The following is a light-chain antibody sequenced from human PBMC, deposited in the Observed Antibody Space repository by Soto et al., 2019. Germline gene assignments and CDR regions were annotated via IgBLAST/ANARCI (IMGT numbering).Light chain of an antibody. CDR2: AAS. V-gene: IGKV1-5*01. CDR3: QQYHSYYRT. J-gene: IGKJ2*01. Sequence: DIQMIQSPSTLSASVGDRVTITCRASQTIRSWLAWYQQKPGKAPNLLIYAASTLKSGVPSRFRGNGSETEFTLTISSLQPDDFATYYCQQYHSYYRTFGQGTKVDIK. CDR1: QTIRSW.